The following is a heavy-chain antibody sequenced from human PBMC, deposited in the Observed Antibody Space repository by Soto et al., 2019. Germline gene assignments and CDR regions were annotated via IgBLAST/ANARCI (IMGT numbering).Heavy chain of an antibody. Sequence: SETLSLTCTVSGGSISSYYWSWIRQPPGKGLEWIGYFYYSGSTNYNPSLKSRVTISVDTSKNQFSLKLSSVTAADTAVYYCARHKQWLPTSYFDYWGQGTLVTVSS. CDR3: ARHKQWLPTSYFDY. J-gene: IGHJ4*02. CDR2: FYYSGST. V-gene: IGHV4-59*08. CDR1: GGSISSYY. D-gene: IGHD6-19*01.